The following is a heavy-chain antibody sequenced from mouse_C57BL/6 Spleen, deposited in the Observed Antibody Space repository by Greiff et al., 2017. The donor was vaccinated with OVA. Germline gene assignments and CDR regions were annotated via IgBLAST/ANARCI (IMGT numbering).Heavy chain of an antibody. CDR1: GYTFTSYG. V-gene: IGHV1-81*01. D-gene: IGHD2-4*01. CDR3: AREGIYYDYDNYAMDY. CDR2: IYPRSGNT. Sequence: QVQLQQSGAELARPGASVKLSCKASGYTFTSYGISWVKQRTGQGLEWIGEIYPRSGNTYYNEKFKGKATLTADKSSSTAYMELRSLTSEDSAVYFCAREGIYYDYDNYAMDYWGQGTSVTVSS. J-gene: IGHJ4*01.